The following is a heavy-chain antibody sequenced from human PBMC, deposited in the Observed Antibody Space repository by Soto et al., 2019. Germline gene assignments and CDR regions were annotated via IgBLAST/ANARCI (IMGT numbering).Heavy chain of an antibody. V-gene: IGHV1-46*01. J-gene: IGHJ4*02. Sequence: QVQLVQSGAEVKKPGASVKVSCKASGYTFTSYYMHWVRQAPGQGLEWMGIINPRGGSTSYAQKFQGRVTMTRDTSTSTVYMELSSLRSEDTAVYYCARETGAARGDYWGQGTLVTVSS. CDR1: GYTFTSYY. CDR3: ARETGAARGDY. CDR2: INPRGGST. D-gene: IGHD6-6*01.